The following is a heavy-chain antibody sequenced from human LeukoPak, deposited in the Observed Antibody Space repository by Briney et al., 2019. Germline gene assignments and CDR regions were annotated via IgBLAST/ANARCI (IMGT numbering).Heavy chain of an antibody. Sequence: GGSLRLSCAASGFTFSSYAMHWVRQAPGKGLEWVAVISYDGSNKYYADSVKGRFTISRDNSKNTLYLQMNSQRAEDTAVYYCARSYCGGGSCYSGPYYYYGMDVWGQGTTVTVSS. CDR2: ISYDGSNK. D-gene: IGHD2-15*01. CDR3: ARSYCGGGSCYSGPYYYYGMDV. J-gene: IGHJ6*02. CDR1: GFTFSSYA. V-gene: IGHV3-30-3*01.